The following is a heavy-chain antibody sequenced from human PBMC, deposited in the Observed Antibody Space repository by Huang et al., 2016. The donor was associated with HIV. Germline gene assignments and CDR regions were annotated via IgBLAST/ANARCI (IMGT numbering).Heavy chain of an antibody. CDR1: GFPFNNHA. CDR3: ARAKDTWDAYDI. J-gene: IGHJ3*02. Sequence: QVQLVESGGGVVQPGRSLRLSCAASGFPFNNHAMHWVRQAQGKGRDGVAVISNDGRNNYYADSVKGRFTISSDSSKSTLFLHMTSLRTEDTAVYYCARAKDTWDAYDIWGQGTMVIVSS. D-gene: IGHD5-18*01. CDR2: ISNDGRNN. V-gene: IGHV3-30*04.